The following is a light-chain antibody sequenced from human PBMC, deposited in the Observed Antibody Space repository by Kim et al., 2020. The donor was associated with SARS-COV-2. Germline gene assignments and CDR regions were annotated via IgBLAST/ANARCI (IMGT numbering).Light chain of an antibody. V-gene: IGKV3-11*01. CDR3: QQRYNWPLT. CDR1: QSVGNS. CDR2: ETS. J-gene: IGKJ4*01. Sequence: LSPGERAALSWMASQSVGNSLAWFQQKPGQAPRLLIIETSNRATGIPARFSGSGSGTGFTLTIGSLEPEDFAVYYCQQRYNWPLTFGGGTKVDIK.